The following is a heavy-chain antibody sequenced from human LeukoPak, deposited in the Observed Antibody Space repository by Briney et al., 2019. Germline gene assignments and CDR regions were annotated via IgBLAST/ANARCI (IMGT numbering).Heavy chain of an antibody. CDR2: VNHSGST. J-gene: IGHJ4*02. Sequence: SETLSLTCAVYGGSFSGYYWSWIRQPPGKGLEWIGEVNHSGSTNYNPSLMSRVTISVDTSKNQFSLKLSSVTAADTAVYYCASSGYSYGRFDYWGQGTLVTVSS. CDR1: GGSFSGYY. V-gene: IGHV4-34*01. CDR3: ASSGYSYGRFDY. D-gene: IGHD5-18*01.